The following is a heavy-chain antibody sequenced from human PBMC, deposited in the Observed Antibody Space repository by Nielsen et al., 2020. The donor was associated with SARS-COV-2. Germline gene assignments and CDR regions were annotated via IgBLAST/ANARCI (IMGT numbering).Heavy chain of an antibody. D-gene: IGHD1-26*01. J-gene: IGHJ6*02. CDR1: GGSISSGDYY. CDR2: IYYSGGT. CDR3: ARGKATYGYYYYGMDV. Sequence: SETLSLTCTVSGGSISSGDYYWSWIRQPPGKGLEWIGYIYYSGGTYFNPSLKSRLTMSVDTSKNQFSLKLSSVTAADTALYYCARGKATYGYYYYGMDVWGQGTTVTVSS. V-gene: IGHV4-30-4*01.